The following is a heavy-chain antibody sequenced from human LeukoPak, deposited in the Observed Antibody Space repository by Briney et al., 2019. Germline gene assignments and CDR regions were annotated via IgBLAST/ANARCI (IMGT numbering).Heavy chain of an antibody. CDR2: ISGSGTTI. CDR3: AKDSTTSGSYYGMDV. CDR1: GLTLSPYE. Sequence: GGSLRLSCAASGLTLSPYEMNWVRQAPGKGLEWVSYISGSGTTIYYLDSVKGRFTISRDNAMNSLYLQMNSLRAEDTAVYYCAKDSTTSGSYYGMDVWGQGTTVTVSS. D-gene: IGHD3-3*01. J-gene: IGHJ6*02. V-gene: IGHV3-48*03.